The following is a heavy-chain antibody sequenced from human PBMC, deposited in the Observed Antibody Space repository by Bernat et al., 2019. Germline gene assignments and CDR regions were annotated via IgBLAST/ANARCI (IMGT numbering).Heavy chain of an antibody. CDR3: TRDDGRVRGVIGLDY. CDR1: GFTFSNAW. Sequence: EVQLVESGGGLVKPGGSLRLSCAASGFTFSNAWMSWVRQAPGKGLEWISYISSSSSPIYYADSVKGRFTISRDNAKNSLYLQMNSLRGEDTAVYYCTRDDGRVRGVIGLDYWGQGALVTVSS. D-gene: IGHD3-10*01. J-gene: IGHJ4*02. CDR2: ISSSSSPI. V-gene: IGHV3-48*01.